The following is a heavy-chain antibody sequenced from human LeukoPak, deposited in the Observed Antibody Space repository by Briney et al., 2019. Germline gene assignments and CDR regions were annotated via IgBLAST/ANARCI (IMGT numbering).Heavy chain of an antibody. CDR3: ARQEQQPIYNWFEP. D-gene: IGHD6-13*01. V-gene: IGHV1-2*02. J-gene: IGHJ5*02. CDR2: INPNSGGT. Sequence: ASVKVSCRASGYTFTGYYMHWVRQAPGQGLEWMGWINPNSGGTNYAQKFQGRVTMTRDTSISTAYMELSRLRSDDTAVYYCARQEQQPIYNWFEPWGQGTLVTVSS. CDR1: GYTFTGYY.